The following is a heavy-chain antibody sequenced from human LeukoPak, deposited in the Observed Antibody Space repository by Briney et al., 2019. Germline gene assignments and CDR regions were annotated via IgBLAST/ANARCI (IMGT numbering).Heavy chain of an antibody. CDR3: ARDDRYSSSWRYEYYFDY. CDR2: IKQDGSEK. D-gene: IGHD6-13*01. J-gene: IGHJ4*02. V-gene: IGHV3-7*01. CDR1: GFTFSSYW. Sequence: PGGSLRLSCAASGFTFSSYWMSWVRQAPGEGLEWVANIKQDGSEKYYVDSVKGRFTISRDNAKNSLYLQMNSLRAEDTAVYYCARDDRYSSSWRYEYYFDYWGQGTLVTVSS.